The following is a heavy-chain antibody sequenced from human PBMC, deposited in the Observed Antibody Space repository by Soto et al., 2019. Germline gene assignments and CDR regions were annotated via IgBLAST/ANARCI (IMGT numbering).Heavy chain of an antibody. CDR2: IYYSGST. V-gene: IGHV4-59*01. CDR1: GGSISSYY. Sequence: ETLSLTCTVSGGSISSYYWSWIRQPPGKGLEWIGYIYYSGSTNYNPSLKSRVTISVDTSKNQFSLKLSSVTAADTAVYYCARVGYSSSWYFDYWGQGTLVTV. D-gene: IGHD6-13*01. CDR3: ARVGYSSSWYFDY. J-gene: IGHJ4*02.